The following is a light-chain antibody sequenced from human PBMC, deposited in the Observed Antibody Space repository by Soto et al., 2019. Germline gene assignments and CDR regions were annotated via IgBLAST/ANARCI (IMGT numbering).Light chain of an antibody. CDR3: QPLHT. CDR2: AAS. V-gene: IGKV1-9*01. CDR1: QGISSY. Sequence: IPLTQSPSSLSASVGDRVTITCRASQGISSYLAWYQQKPGKAPKLLIYAASTLQSGVPSRFSGSGSGTDFTLPIRRLQLEDFPTYCCQPLHTFGQGTRLQIK. J-gene: IGKJ5*01.